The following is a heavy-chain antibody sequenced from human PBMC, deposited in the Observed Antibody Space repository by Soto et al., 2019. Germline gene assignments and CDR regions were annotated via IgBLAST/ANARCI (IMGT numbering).Heavy chain of an antibody. D-gene: IGHD3-9*01. CDR3: ARGIGVDQIRYFDWQYYFDY. CDR2: ISAYNGNT. J-gene: IGHJ4*02. V-gene: IGHV1-18*01. Sequence: ASVKVSCKASGYTFTSYGISWVRQAPGQGLEWMGWISAYNGNTNYAQNFQGRVTMTTDTSTSTAYMELRSLTSDDTAVYYCARGIGVDQIRYFDWQYYFDYWGQGTLVTVSS. CDR1: GYTFTSYG.